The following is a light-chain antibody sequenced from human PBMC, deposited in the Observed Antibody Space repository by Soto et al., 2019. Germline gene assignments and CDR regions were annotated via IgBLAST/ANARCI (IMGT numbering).Light chain of an antibody. CDR3: QQRSKWPPEVT. J-gene: IGKJ5*01. CDR1: QSVSSY. Sequence: EIVLTQSPATLSLSPGERATLSCRASQSVSSYLAWYQQKPGQAPRLLIYDASNRATGIPARFSGSGSGTDFILTISSLEPEDFAVYYCQQRSKWPPEVTFGQGTRLEIK. CDR2: DAS. V-gene: IGKV3-11*01.